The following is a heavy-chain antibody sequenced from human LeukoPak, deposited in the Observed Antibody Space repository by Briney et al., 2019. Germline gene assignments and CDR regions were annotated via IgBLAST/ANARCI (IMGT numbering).Heavy chain of an antibody. CDR1: GFTFSNYD. CDR3: AKDHGSYCSSSNCPLDY. D-gene: IGHD2-2*01. CDR2: LSGSGGNT. J-gene: IGHJ4*02. Sequence: EPGRSLRLSCAASGFTFSNYDMHWVRQAPGKGLEWVSTLSGSGGNTYFADSVKGRFTISRDNSKNTLYLQMNSLRGEDTAVYYCAKDHGSYCSSSNCPLDYWGQGTLVTVSS. V-gene: IGHV3-23*01.